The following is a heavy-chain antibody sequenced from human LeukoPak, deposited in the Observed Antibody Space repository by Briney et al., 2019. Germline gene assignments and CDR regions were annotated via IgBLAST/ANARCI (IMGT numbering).Heavy chain of an antibody. Sequence: ASVKVSCKASGYTFTGYYMHWVRQAPGQGLEWMGWINPNSGGTNYAQRFQGRVTMTRDTSISTAYMELSRLRSDDTAVYYCARDRDQWLPELCDYWGQGTLVTVSS. J-gene: IGHJ4*02. V-gene: IGHV1-2*02. D-gene: IGHD6-19*01. CDR2: INPNSGGT. CDR1: GYTFTGYY. CDR3: ARDRDQWLPELCDY.